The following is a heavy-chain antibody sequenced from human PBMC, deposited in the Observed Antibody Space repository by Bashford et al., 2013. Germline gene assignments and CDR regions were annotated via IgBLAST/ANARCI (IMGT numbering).Heavy chain of an antibody. Sequence: SETLSLTCTVSGGSITNYYWSWMRQAPGKGLEWIGNIHYSGSTNYNPSLKSRVTISVDMSKNRFSLSLNSVNVADTAVYYCAGDMTYNWYYYWGQGNPGHRLL. V-gene: IGHV4-59*08. CDR3: AGDMTYNWYYY. CDR2: IHYSGST. CDR1: GGSITNYY. J-gene: IGHJ5*01.